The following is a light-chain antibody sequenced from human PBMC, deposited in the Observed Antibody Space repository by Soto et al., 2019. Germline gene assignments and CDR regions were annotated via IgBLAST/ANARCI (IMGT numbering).Light chain of an antibody. CDR1: LGIGNY. V-gene: IGKV1-27*01. J-gene: IGKJ1*01. Sequence: DIRVTQSPSSLSASVGDRVTVACRASLGIGNYLAWYQQKSGKVPKNLIYDASTLQSGVPSRFSGSGSGTDFTLTISSLQPEDIATYYCQKYYTAPETSGQGTKVEIK. CDR2: DAS. CDR3: QKYYTAPET.